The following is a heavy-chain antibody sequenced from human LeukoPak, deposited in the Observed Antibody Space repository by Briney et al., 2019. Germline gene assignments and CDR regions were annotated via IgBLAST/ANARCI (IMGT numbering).Heavy chain of an antibody. Sequence: GVSLKISCKGSGYSFTSYRIGWVRQMPGKGLEWMGIIYPGDSDTRYSPSFQGQVTISADKSISTAYLQWSSLKASDTAMYYCARQGLYCSGGSCLNWFDPWGQGTLVTVSS. CDR3: ARQGLYCSGGSCLNWFDP. CDR1: GYSFTSYR. CDR2: IYPGDSDT. D-gene: IGHD2-15*01. J-gene: IGHJ5*02. V-gene: IGHV5-51*01.